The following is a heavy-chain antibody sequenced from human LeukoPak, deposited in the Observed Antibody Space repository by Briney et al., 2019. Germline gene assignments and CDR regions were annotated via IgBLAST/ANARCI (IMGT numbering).Heavy chain of an antibody. CDR2: INHSGST. J-gene: IGHJ6*02. V-gene: IGHV4-34*01. CDR3: ANYGSGSYYNYYYGMDV. CDR1: GGSFSGYY. D-gene: IGHD3-10*01. Sequence: SETMSLTCAVYGGSFSGYYWSWIRQPPGKGLEWIGEINHSGSTNYNPSLKSRVTISVDTSKNQFSLKLSSVTAADTAVYYCANYGSGSYYNYYYGMDVWGQGTTVTVSS.